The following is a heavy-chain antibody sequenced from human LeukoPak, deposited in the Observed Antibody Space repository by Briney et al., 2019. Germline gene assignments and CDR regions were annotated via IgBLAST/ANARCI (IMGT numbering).Heavy chain of an antibody. CDR1: GYTFTAYY. D-gene: IGHD3-22*01. V-gene: IGHV1-2*02. CDR3: ARDYYDSSGFGAFDI. J-gene: IGHJ3*02. Sequence: ASVTLSCKASGYTFTAYYMHWVRQAPGQGLEWMGWINPNSGGTNYAQKFQGRVTMTRDTSISTAYMELSRLRSDDTAVYYCARDYYDSSGFGAFDIWGQGPMVTVSS. CDR2: INPNSGGT.